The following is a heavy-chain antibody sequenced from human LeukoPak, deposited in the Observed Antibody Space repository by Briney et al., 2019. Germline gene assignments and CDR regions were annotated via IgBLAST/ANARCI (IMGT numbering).Heavy chain of an antibody. CDR3: ARHPGMRFSGSYVDY. J-gene: IGHJ4*02. CDR2: IYYSGST. CDR1: GGSISSYY. V-gene: IGHV4-59*08. Sequence: SETLSLTCTVSGGSISSYYWSWIRQSPGKGLEWIGYIYYSGSTNYSPSLKSRVTISVDTSKNQFSLKLSSVTAADTAVYYCARHPGMRFSGSYVDYWGQGTLVTVS. D-gene: IGHD1-26*01.